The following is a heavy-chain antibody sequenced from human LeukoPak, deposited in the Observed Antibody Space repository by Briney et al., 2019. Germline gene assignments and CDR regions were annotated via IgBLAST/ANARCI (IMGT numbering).Heavy chain of an antibody. Sequence: GGSLRLSCAASGFTVSSNYMSWVRQAPGKGLEWVSVIYSGGSTYYADSVKGRFTISRDNSKNTLYLQMNSLRAEDTAVYYCARDMVVADYYYGMEVWGQGTTVTVSS. D-gene: IGHD2-15*01. CDR2: IYSGGST. J-gene: IGHJ6*02. CDR3: ARDMVVADYYYGMEV. CDR1: GFTVSSNY. V-gene: IGHV3-53*01.